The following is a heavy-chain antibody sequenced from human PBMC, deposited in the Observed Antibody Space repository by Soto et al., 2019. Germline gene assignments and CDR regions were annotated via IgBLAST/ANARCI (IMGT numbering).Heavy chain of an antibody. CDR1: RYTFTSYG. V-gene: IGHV1-18*01. J-gene: IGHJ6*02. CDR3: ARGGRHDSSGYYLPFSGMDV. CDR2: ISAYNGNT. Sequence: QVQLVQSGAEVKKPGASVKVSCKASRYTFTSYGISWVRQAPGQGLEWMGWISAYNGNTNYAQKLQGRVTMTTDTSTSTAYMELRSLRSDDTAVYYCARGGRHDSSGYYLPFSGMDVWGQGTTVTVSS. D-gene: IGHD3-22*01.